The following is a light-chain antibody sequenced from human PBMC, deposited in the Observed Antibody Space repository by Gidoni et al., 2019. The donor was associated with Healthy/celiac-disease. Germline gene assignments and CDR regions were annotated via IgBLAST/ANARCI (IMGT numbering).Light chain of an antibody. J-gene: IGKJ4*01. CDR3: QQRSNGLT. Sequence: EIVLTQSPATLSLSPGESATLSCRASQSVSSYLAWYQQKPGQAPRLLIYDASNRATGIPARFSGSGSGIDFTLTISSLEPEDFAVYYCQQRSNGLTFGGGTKVEIK. CDR2: DAS. CDR1: QSVSSY. V-gene: IGKV3-11*01.